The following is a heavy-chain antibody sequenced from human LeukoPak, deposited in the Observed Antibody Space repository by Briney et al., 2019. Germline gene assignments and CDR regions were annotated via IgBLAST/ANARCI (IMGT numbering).Heavy chain of an antibody. J-gene: IGHJ4*02. CDR2: IYYSGST. V-gene: IGHV4-59*12. D-gene: IGHD3-22*01. CDR3: ASADYYDSSGYYY. CDR1: GGSISSYY. Sequence: SETLSLTCTVSGGSISSYYWSWIRQPPGKGLGWIGSIYYSGSTYYNPSLKSRVTISVDTSKNQFSLKLSSVTAADTAVYYCASADYYDSSGYYYWGQGTLVTVSS.